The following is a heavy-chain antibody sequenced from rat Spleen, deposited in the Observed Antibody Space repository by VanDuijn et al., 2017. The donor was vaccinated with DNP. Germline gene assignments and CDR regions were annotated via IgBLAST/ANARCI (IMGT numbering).Heavy chain of an antibody. CDR3: ARHRTISPYYYVMDA. V-gene: IGHV5-7*01. CDR2: ITYDGSDT. CDR1: GITFSDHN. Sequence: EVQLVESGGGLVQPGRSLKLSCAVSGITFSDHNMAWVRQAPKKSLEWVAIITYDGSDTYYRDSVKGRFTISRDNAQSTLYLQMDSLRSEDTATYYCARHRTISPYYYVMDAWGQGASVTVSS. J-gene: IGHJ4*01.